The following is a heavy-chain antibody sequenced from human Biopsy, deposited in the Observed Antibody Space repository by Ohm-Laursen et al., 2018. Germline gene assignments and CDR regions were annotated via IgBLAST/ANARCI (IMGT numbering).Heavy chain of an antibody. CDR2: ISSGGSTI. V-gene: IGHV3-11*01. J-gene: IGHJ4*01. CDR3: GKSYGIMAAPVHL. CDR1: GFTFSDYQ. Sequence: SLRLSCAASGFTFSDYQMSWIRQTPGKGLEWVSHISSGGSTIFHADSVKGRFTISRDDAKGSLHLQMTNLRAEDTAVYYCGKSYGIMAAPVHLWGQGTLVTVSS. D-gene: IGHD3-16*01.